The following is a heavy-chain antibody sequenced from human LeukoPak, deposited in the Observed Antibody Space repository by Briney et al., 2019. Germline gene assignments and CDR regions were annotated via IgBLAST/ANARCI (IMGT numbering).Heavy chain of an antibody. Sequence: GESLKISCKGSGYSFTSYWIGWVRQMPGKGLEWMGIIYPGDSDTRYSPSFQGQVTISADKSISTAYLQWSSLKASDTAMYYCARVRKQWLAYYYYYIDVWGKGTTVTVSS. CDR1: GYSFTSYW. J-gene: IGHJ6*03. CDR3: ARVRKQWLAYYYYYIDV. D-gene: IGHD6-19*01. CDR2: IYPGDSDT. V-gene: IGHV5-51*01.